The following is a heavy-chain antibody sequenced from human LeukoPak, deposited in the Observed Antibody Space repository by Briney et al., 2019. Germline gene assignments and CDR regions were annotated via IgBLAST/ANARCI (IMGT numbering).Heavy chain of an antibody. Sequence: ASVKVSSKASGYTFTSYGICWGRQAPGQGLEWMGWISAYNGNTNYAQKLQGRVTMTTDTSTSTAYMELRSLRSDDTAVYYCARDLWGTYSSGYSNLKWFDSWGQGTLVTVSS. D-gene: IGHD6-19*01. V-gene: IGHV1-18*01. CDR1: GYTFTSYG. CDR3: ARDLWGTYSSGYSNLKWFDS. J-gene: IGHJ5*01. CDR2: ISAYNGNT.